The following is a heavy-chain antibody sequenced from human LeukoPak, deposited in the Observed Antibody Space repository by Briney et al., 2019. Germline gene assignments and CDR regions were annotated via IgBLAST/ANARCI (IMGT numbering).Heavy chain of an antibody. CDR3: ARDISSNDFWSGYYYD. J-gene: IGHJ4*02. CDR2: ISAYNGNT. V-gene: IGHV1-18*01. CDR1: GYTFTSYA. D-gene: IGHD3-3*01. Sequence: ASVKVSCKASGYTFTSYAMNWVRQAPGQGLEWMGWISAYNGNTNYAQKLQGRVTMTTDTSTSTAYMELRSLRSDDTAVYYCARDISSNDFWSGYYYDWGQGTLVTVSS.